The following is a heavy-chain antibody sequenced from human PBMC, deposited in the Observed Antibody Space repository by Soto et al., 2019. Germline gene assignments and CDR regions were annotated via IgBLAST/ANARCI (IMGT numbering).Heavy chain of an antibody. V-gene: IGHV3-30*18. CDR2: ISYDGSNK. J-gene: IGHJ4*02. Sequence: PGGSLRLSCAASGFTFGSYGMHWVRQAPGKGLEWVAVISYDGSNKYYADSVKGRFTISRDNSKNTLYLQMNSLRAEDTAVYYCAKDREWLPDYWGQGTLVTVSS. CDR1: GFTFGSYG. CDR3: AKDREWLPDY. D-gene: IGHD3-3*01.